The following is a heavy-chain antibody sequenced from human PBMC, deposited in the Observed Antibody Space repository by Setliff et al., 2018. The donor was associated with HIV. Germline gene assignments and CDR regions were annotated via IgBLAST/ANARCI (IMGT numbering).Heavy chain of an antibody. CDR3: ARVSYDSSGYYFNQVGNYYYYMDV. Sequence: ASVKVSCKASGYTFTSYDINWVRQATGQGLEWMGWMNPNSGNTGYAQKFQGRVTITRNTSISTAYMELSSLRSEDTAVYYCARVSYDSSGYYFNQVGNYYYYMDVWGKGTTVTVSS. CDR1: GYTFTSYD. V-gene: IGHV1-8*03. J-gene: IGHJ6*03. D-gene: IGHD3-22*01. CDR2: MNPNSGNT.